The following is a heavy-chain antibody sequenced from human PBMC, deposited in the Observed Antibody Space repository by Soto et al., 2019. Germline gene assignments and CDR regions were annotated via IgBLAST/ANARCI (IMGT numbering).Heavy chain of an antibody. V-gene: IGHV1-18*01. CDR1: GYTFTSYG. CDR2: ISAYNGNT. J-gene: IGHJ4*02. D-gene: IGHD5-18*01. Sequence: ASVKVSCKASGYTFTSYGISWVRQAPGQGLEWMGWISAYNGNTNYAQKLQGRVTMTTDTSTSTAYMELRSLRSDDTAVYYCARAISGYSYGYRFLYFDYWGQGTLVTVSS. CDR3: ARAISGYSYGYRFLYFDY.